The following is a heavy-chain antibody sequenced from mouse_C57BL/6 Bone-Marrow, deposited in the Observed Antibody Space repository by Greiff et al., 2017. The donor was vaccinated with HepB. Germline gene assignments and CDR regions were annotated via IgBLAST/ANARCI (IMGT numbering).Heavy chain of an antibody. CDR3: ARSTYDYEDAMDY. CDR2: INPSNGGT. V-gene: IGHV1-53*01. Sequence: QVQLQQPGTELVKPGASVKLSCKASGYTFTSYWMHWVKQRPGQGLEWIGNINPSNGGTNYNEKFKSKATLTVDQSSSTACMQLSSLTSEDSAVYYCARSTYDYEDAMDYWGQGTSVTVSS. D-gene: IGHD2-4*01. J-gene: IGHJ4*01. CDR1: GYTFTSYW.